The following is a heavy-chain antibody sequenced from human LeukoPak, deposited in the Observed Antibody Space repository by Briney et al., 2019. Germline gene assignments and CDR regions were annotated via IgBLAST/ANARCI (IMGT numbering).Heavy chain of an antibody. CDR2: INHNGST. V-gene: IGHV4-34*01. Sequence: SETLSLTCAVYGGSFSGYYWSWIRQPPGKGLEWIGEINHNGSTNYNPSLKSRVTISVDTSKNQFSLKLSPVTAADTAVYYCARHPSGIAVALIDYWGQGTLVTVSS. CDR3: ARHPSGIAVALIDY. J-gene: IGHJ4*02. D-gene: IGHD6-19*01. CDR1: GGSFSGYY.